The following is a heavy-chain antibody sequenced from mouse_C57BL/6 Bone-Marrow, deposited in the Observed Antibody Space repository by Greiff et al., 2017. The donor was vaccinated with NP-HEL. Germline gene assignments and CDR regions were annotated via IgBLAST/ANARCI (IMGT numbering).Heavy chain of an antibody. J-gene: IGHJ3*01. D-gene: IGHD6-1*01. CDR2: IDPSDSYT. V-gene: IGHV1-59*01. Sequence: QVQLQQPGAELVRPGTSVKLSCKASGYTFTSYWMHWVKQRPGQGLEWIGEIDPSDSYTNYNQKFKGKATLTVDTSSSTAYMQLSSLTSEDSAVYYCARCPSFAYWGQGTLVTVSA. CDR1: GYTFTSYW. CDR3: ARCPSFAY.